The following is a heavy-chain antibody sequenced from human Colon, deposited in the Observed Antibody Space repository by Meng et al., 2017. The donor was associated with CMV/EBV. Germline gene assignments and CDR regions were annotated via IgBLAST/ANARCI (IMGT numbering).Heavy chain of an antibody. J-gene: IGHJ4*02. CDR3: AREERGSGWSADY. CDR2: INREGSNT. D-gene: IGHD6-19*01. CDR1: GFNFSNYW. V-gene: IGHV3-74*01. Sequence: GGSLRLSCAASGFNFSNYWMHWVRQVPGKGLVWVSSINREGSNTNYADSVKGRFTISRDNAKSTLYLQINSLRPEDTAVYYCAREERGSGWSADYWGQGTLVTVSS.